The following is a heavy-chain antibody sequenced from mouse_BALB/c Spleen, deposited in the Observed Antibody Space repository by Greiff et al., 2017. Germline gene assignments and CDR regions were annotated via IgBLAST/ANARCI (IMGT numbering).Heavy chain of an antibody. CDR2: IYPYNGGT. CDR1: GYTFTDYN. Sequence: EVQLQQSGPELVKPGASVKISCKASGYTFTDYNMHWVKQSHGKSLEWIGYIYPYNGGTGYNQKFKSKATLTVDNSSSTAYMELRSLTSEDSAVYYCAIYGSSPYWYFDVWGEGTTVTVSA. J-gene: IGHJ1*01. V-gene: IGHV1S29*02. D-gene: IGHD1-1*01. CDR3: AIYGSSPYWYFDV.